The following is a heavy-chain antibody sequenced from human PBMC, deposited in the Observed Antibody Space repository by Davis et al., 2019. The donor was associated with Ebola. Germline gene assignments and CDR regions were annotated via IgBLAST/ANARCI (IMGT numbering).Heavy chain of an antibody. Sequence: PGGSLRLSCAASGFTFSSYSMNWVRQAPGKGLEWVSSISSSSSYIYYADSVKGRFTISRDNAKNSLYLQMNSLRAEDTAVYYCVRDNRQLYYYYYYMDVWGKGTTVTVSS. CDR3: VRDNRQLYYYYYYMDV. D-gene: IGHD2/OR15-2a*01. J-gene: IGHJ6*03. CDR1: GFTFSSYS. CDR2: ISSSSSYI. V-gene: IGHV3-21*01.